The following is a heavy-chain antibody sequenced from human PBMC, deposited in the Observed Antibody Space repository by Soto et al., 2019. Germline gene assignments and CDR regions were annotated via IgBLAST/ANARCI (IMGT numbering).Heavy chain of an antibody. CDR1: GFAFTNYG. Sequence: ASVKVSCKASGFAFTNYGVSWVRQAPGQGLEWMGWISGDNGNTNYAQKVQGRVTMTTDTPTGTAYMDLRSLKSDDTAVYYCATRTYSYDRSGYRETSDIWG. V-gene: IGHV1-18*01. D-gene: IGHD3-22*01. CDR3: ATRTYSYDRSGYRETSDI. CDR2: ISGDNGNT. J-gene: IGHJ3*02.